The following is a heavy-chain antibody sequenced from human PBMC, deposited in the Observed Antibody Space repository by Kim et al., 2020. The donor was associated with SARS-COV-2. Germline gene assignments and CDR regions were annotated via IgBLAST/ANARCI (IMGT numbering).Heavy chain of an antibody. CDR3: VKDLGERLGEVPPDAFH. CDR2: VSGSGGTT. CDR1: GFTFSSYV. J-gene: IGHJ3*02. Sequence: GGSLRLSCAASGFTFSSYVMNWVRQAPGKGLEWVSGVSGSGGTTYYTDSVKGRFTISRDNSNNTLFLQMDSLRADDTAVYYCVKDLGERLGEVPPDAFH. D-gene: IGHD3-16*01. V-gene: IGHV3-23*01.